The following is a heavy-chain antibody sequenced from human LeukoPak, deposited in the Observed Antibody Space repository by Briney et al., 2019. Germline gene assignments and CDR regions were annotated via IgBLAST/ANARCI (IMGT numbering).Heavy chain of an antibody. J-gene: IGHJ4*02. CDR3: AKAYYDILTGYFPPGY. D-gene: IGHD3-9*01. Sequence: GGSLRLSCAASGFTFSSYAMSWVRQAPGKGLEWVSAISGSGGSTYYADSVKGRFIISRDNSKNTLYLQMNSLRAEDTAVYYCAKAYYDILTGYFPPGYWGQGTLVTVSS. CDR1: GFTFSSYA. CDR2: ISGSGGST. V-gene: IGHV3-23*01.